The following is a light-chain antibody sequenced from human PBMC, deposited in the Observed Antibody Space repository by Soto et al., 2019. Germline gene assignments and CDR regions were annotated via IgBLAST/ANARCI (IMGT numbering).Light chain of an antibody. CDR2: EVT. CDR3: SSYAGSNNLV. Sequence: QSVLTQPPSVSGAPGQRVTISCTGSSSNIGAGYDVHWYQQLPGKAPKLMIHEVTKRPSGVPDRFSGSKSGNTASLTVSGLQGEDEADYYCSSYAGSNNLVFGGGTQLTVL. J-gene: IGLJ2*01. CDR1: SSNIGAGYD. V-gene: IGLV1-40*01.